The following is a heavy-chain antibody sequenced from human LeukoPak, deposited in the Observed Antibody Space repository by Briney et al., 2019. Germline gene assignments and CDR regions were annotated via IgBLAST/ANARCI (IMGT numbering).Heavy chain of an antibody. CDR2: ISGSGGST. J-gene: IGHJ4*02. CDR1: GFTFSSYA. Sequence: GFLRLSCAASGFTFSSYAMSWVRQAPGKGLERVSAISGSGGSTYYADSVKGRFTISRDNSKNTLYLQMNSLRAEDTAVYYCAKPRQLWFPYDYWGQGTLVTVSS. CDR3: AKPRQLWFPYDY. V-gene: IGHV3-23*01. D-gene: IGHD5-18*01.